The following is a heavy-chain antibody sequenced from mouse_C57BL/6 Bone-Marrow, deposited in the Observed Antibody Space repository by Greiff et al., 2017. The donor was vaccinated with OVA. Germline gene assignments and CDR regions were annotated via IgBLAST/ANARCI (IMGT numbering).Heavy chain of an antibody. CDR3: AVVATRYYAMDY. D-gene: IGHD1-1*01. CDR2: ISPRSGNT. Sequence: QVQLQQSGAELARPGASVKLSCKASGYTFTSYGISWVKQRTGQGLEWIGEISPRSGNTYYNEKFKGKATLTADKSSSTAYMELRSLTSEDSAVYFCAVVATRYYAMDYWGQGTSVTVSS. CDR1: GYTFTSYG. V-gene: IGHV1-81*01. J-gene: IGHJ4*01.